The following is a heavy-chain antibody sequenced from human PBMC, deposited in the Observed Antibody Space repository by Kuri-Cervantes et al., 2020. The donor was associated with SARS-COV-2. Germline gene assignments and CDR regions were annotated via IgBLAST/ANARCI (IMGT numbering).Heavy chain of an antibody. V-gene: IGHV3-30*02. J-gene: IGHJ4*02. CDR3: AKDHFGLAASPGQVAFDY. CDR2: IRYDGSNK. CDR1: GFTFSSYA. D-gene: IGHD6-13*01. Sequence: GESLKISCAASGFTFSSYAMHWVRQAPGKGLEWVAFIRYDGSNKYYADSVKGRFTISRDNSKNTLYPQMNSLRAEDTAVYYCAKDHFGLAASPGQVAFDYWGQGTLVTVSS.